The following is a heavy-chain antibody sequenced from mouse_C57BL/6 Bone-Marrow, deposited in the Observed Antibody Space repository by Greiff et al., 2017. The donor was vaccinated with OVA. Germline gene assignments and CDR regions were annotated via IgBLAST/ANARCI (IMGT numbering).Heavy chain of an antibody. CDR1: GFSFNTYA. V-gene: IGHV10-1*01. CDR3: VRCLLLGDYYAMDY. Sequence: EVQGVESGGGLVQPKGSLKLSCAASGFSFNTYAMNWVRQAPGKGLEWVARIRSKSNNYATYYADSVKDRFTISRDDSESMLYLQMNNLKTEDTAMYYCVRCLLLGDYYAMDYWGQGTSVTVSS. J-gene: IGHJ4*01. CDR2: IRSKSNNYAT. D-gene: IGHD1-1*01.